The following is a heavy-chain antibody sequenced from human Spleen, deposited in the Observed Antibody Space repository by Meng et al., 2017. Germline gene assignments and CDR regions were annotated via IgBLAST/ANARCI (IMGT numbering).Heavy chain of an antibody. CDR3: ARVTSYYFDY. V-gene: IGHV3-66*02. J-gene: IGHJ4*02. Sequence: GESLKISCAASGFTVSSNYMSWVRQAPGKGLEWVSVIYSGGSTYYADSVKGRFTISRDNSKNTLYLQMNSLRAEDTAVYYCARVTSYYFDYWGQGTLVTVSS. CDR2: IYSGGST. D-gene: IGHD1-14*01. CDR1: GFTVSSNY.